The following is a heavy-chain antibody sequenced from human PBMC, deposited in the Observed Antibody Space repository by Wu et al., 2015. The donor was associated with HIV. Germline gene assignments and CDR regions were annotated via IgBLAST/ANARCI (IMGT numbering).Heavy chain of an antibody. J-gene: IGHJ4*02. CDR2: INTNRGGT. D-gene: IGHD3-10*01. CDR3: ARLQSLHGLYSNADY. CDR1: GDGFTSYA. Sequence: QVHLVQFGGEVKKPGSSVKVTCKASGDGFTSYAVSWVRQAPGQGLEWMGGINTNRGGTKYAQKFQGRVTLTRDTAVTTAYLELNSLRSDDTAVYYCARLQSLHGLYSNADYWGQGTLVTVSS. V-gene: IGHV1-2*02.